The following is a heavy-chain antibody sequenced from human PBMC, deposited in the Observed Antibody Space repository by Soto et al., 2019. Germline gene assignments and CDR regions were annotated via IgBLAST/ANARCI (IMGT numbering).Heavy chain of an antibody. V-gene: IGHV3-30*03. CDR3: ARVTLRGIVVVPAAIDY. CDR2: ISYDGSNK. Sequence: GGSLRLSCAASGFTFSSYGMHWVRQAPGKGLEWVAVISYDGSNKYYADSVKGRFTISRDNSKNTLYLQMNSLRAEDTAVYYCARVTLRGIVVVPAAIDYWGQGTLVTVSS. J-gene: IGHJ4*02. CDR1: GFTFSSYG. D-gene: IGHD2-2*02.